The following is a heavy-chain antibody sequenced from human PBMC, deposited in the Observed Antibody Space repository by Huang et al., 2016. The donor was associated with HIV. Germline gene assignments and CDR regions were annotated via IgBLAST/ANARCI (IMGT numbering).Heavy chain of an antibody. Sequence: QVQLVQSGAEVKQPGSSVKVSCTSSGGAFISFDINWVRQAPGQGIEWMGKIIPVFGTPNYAQQFQGRVINTADESTSTADMELTSLRFDDTAVYFCARGGRVWPAATGPWAFDPWGQGTLVTVSS. CDR3: ARGGRVWPAATGPWAFDP. D-gene: IGHD6-13*01. CDR2: IIPVFGTP. V-gene: IGHV1-69*13. CDR1: GGAFISFD. J-gene: IGHJ5*02.